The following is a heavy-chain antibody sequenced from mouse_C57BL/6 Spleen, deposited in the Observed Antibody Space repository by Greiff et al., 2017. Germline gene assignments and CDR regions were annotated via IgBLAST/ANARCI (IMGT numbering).Heavy chain of an antibody. V-gene: IGHV1-19*01. CDR3: AREFDYGSSLDD. CDR1: GYTFTDYY. D-gene: IGHD1-1*01. J-gene: IGHJ2*01. CDR2: INPYNGGT. Sequence: EVQLQQSGPVLVKPGASVKMSCKASGYTFTDYYMNWVKQSHGKSLEWIGVINPYNGGTSYNQKFKGKATLTVDKSSSTVYMELNSLTSEDSAVYYGAREFDYGSSLDDWGQGTTLTVSS.